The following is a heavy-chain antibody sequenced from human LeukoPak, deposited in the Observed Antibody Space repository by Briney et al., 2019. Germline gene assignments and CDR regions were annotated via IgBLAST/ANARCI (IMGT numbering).Heavy chain of an antibody. V-gene: IGHV4-34*01. CDR1: GGSFSGYY. D-gene: IGHD6-13*01. Sequence: SETLSLTCAVYGGSFSGYYWSWIRQPPGKGLEWIGEINHSGSTNYNPSLKSRVTISVDTSKSQFSLKLSSVTAADTAVYYCARHFRRGAAAGTRPLYYFDYWGQGTLVTVSS. J-gene: IGHJ4*02. CDR3: ARHFRRGAAAGTRPLYYFDY. CDR2: INHSGST.